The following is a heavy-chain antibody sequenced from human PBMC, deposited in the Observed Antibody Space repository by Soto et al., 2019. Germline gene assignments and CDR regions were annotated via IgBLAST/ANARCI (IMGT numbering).Heavy chain of an antibody. Sequence: QVQLVESGGGVVQPGRSLRLSCAASGFTFSSYGMHWVRQAPGKGLEWVAVISYDGSNKYYADYVKGRFTISRDNSKNKLYMKMNSLRTEDTAVYYGAKWPLVSGYYSGPEDFQHWGQGTLVTVSS. CDR2: ISYDGSNK. CDR1: GFTFSSYG. CDR3: AKWPLVSGYYSGPEDFQH. V-gene: IGHV3-30*18. D-gene: IGHD3-22*01. J-gene: IGHJ1*01.